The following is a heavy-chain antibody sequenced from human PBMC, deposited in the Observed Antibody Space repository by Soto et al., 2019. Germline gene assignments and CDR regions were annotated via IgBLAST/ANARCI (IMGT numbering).Heavy chain of an antibody. J-gene: IGHJ4*02. V-gene: IGHV1-69*13. Sequence: SVKVSCKASGGTFSSYAISWVRQAPGQGLEWMGGIIPIFGTANYAQKFQGRVTITADESTSTAYMELSSLRSEDTAVYYCARSPLDYPCPIDYWGQGTLVTVSS. CDR2: IIPIFGTA. CDR1: GGTFSSYA. D-gene: IGHD5-12*01. CDR3: ARSPLDYPCPIDY.